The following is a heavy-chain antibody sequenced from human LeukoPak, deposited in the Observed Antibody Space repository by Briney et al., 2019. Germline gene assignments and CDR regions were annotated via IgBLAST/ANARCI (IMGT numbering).Heavy chain of an antibody. CDR2: IYHSGST. D-gene: IGHD1-1*01. J-gene: IGHJ4*02. Sequence: PSQTLSLTCAVSGGSISSGGYSWSWIRQPPGQGLEWIGYIYHSGSTYYNPSLKSRVTISVDRSKNQFSLKLSSVTAADTAVYYCARGGSTNSFDYWGQGTLVTVSS. CDR1: GGSISSGGYS. V-gene: IGHV4-30-2*01. CDR3: ARGGSTNSFDY.